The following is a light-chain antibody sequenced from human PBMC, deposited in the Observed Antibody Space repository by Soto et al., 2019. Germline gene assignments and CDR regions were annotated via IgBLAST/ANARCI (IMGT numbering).Light chain of an antibody. Sequence: QSVLTQPPSASGTPGQGVPIPFFGSSPKIGSNYVYWYQQLPGTAPKLLIYRNNQRPSGVPDRFSGAKSGTSASLVISGLRSEDEAEYYCAAWDDSLSGPVFGTGTKVTVL. CDR2: RNN. V-gene: IGLV1-47*01. CDR1: SPKIGSNY. CDR3: AAWDDSLSGPV. J-gene: IGLJ1*01.